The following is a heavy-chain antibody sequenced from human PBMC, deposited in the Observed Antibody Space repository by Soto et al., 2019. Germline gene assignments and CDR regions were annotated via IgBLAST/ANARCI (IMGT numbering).Heavy chain of an antibody. CDR1: GGSISSGSYY. V-gene: IGHV4-39*01. Sequence: SETLSLTCTVSGGSISSGSYYWDLIRQPPGKGLEWIGNVYYSGSTNYNPSLESRVTISVDTSKNQFSLKLSSVTAADTAVYYCARQTDSYYTFDAFDIWGQGTMVTVSS. CDR2: VYYSGST. D-gene: IGHD3-22*01. CDR3: ARQTDSYYTFDAFDI. J-gene: IGHJ3*02.